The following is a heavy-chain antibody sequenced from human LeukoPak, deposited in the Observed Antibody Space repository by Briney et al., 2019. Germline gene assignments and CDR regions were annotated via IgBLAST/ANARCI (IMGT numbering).Heavy chain of an antibody. Sequence: SETLSLTCTVSGGSISSYYWSWIRQPPGKGLEWIGYIYYSGSTNYNPSLKSRVTISVDTSKNQFSLKLSSVTAADTAVYYCARGGGWSYSFDYWGQGTLVTVSS. CDR3: ARGGGWSYSFDY. CDR1: GGSISSYY. V-gene: IGHV4-59*01. CDR2: IYYSGST. D-gene: IGHD2-15*01. J-gene: IGHJ4*02.